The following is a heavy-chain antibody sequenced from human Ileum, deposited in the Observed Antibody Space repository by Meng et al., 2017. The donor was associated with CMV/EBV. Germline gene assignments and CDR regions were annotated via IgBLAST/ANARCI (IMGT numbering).Heavy chain of an antibody. CDR3: ERMPYNWNYFDY. CDR1: GASVSSGDYY. D-gene: IGHD1-20*01. V-gene: IGHV4-61*02. Sequence: QGQLQESGPGLVKPSQTLSPTCNVSGASVSSGDYYWTWIRQPAGKGLQYIGRVYRTGSTNYNPSLKSRVTMFVDPSNNQFSLRLTSVTAADTAFYYCERMPYNWNYFDYWGQGTLVTVSS. CDR2: VYRTGST. J-gene: IGHJ4*02.